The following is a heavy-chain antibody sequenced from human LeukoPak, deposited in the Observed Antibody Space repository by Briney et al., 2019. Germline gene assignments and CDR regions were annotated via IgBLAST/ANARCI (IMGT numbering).Heavy chain of an antibody. CDR3: AKDPYEELERSYYFDY. D-gene: IGHD1-1*01. CDR1: GFTFSSYG. Sequence: GGSLRLSCAASGFTFSSYGMRWVRQAPGKGLEWVAIISYDGSNKYYADSVKGRFTISRDNSKNTLYLQMNSLRAEDTAVYYCAKDPYEELERSYYFDYWGQGTLVTVSS. V-gene: IGHV3-30*18. CDR2: ISYDGSNK. J-gene: IGHJ4*02.